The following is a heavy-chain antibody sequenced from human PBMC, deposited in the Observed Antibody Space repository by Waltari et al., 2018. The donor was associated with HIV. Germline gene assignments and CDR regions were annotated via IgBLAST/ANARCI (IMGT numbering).Heavy chain of an antibody. J-gene: IGHJ6*02. CDR1: GGTFSSYA. V-gene: IGHV1-69*12. D-gene: IGHD1-26*01. CDR3: ARSASGATRDYYGMDV. CDR2: IIPIFGTA. Sequence: QVQLVQSGAEVKKPGSSVKVSCQASGGTFSSYAISWVRQAPGQGREWMGGIIPIFGTANYAQKFQGRVTITADESTSTAYMELSSLRSEDTAVYYCARSASGATRDYYGMDVWGQGTTVTVSS.